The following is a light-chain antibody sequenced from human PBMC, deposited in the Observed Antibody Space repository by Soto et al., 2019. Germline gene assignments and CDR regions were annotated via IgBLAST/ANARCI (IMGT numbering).Light chain of an antibody. V-gene: IGKV3-11*01. CDR3: QQRSNWPHLT. J-gene: IGKJ4*01. CDR2: DAS. CDR1: QSVSSY. Sequence: EIVLTQSPATLSLSPGERATLSCRASQSVSSYLAWYQQKPGQAPRLLIYDASNRATGIPARFSGSGSGTDFTLTISSLEPEDFAVYYCQQRSNWPHLTFGGGTKVEIK.